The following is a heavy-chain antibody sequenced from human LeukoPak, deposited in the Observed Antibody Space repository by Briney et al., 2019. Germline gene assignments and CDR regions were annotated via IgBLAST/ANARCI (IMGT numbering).Heavy chain of an antibody. J-gene: IGHJ4*02. CDR1: GFSFNQHS. D-gene: IGHD2-8*01. Sequence: PGGSLRLSCAASGFSFNQHSMSWIRQAPGKGLEWLSYISRNGGAIHYADSVEGRFTISRDNAKNSLNLQMNGLRTDDTAAYFCARASSLIGGFDSWGRGTLVTVSS. CDR3: ARASSLIGGFDS. CDR2: ISRNGGAI. V-gene: IGHV3-11*01.